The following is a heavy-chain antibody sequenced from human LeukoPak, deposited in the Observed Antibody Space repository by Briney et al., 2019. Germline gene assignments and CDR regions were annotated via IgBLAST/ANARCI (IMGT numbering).Heavy chain of an antibody. Sequence: GGSLRLSCAASGFTFSSYGMHWVRQAPGKGLEWVAFIRYDGSNKYYADSVKGRFTISRDNSKNTLYLQMNSLRAEDTAVYYCPKDRMVRGVIILGSSYFDYWGQGTLVTVSS. J-gene: IGHJ4*02. V-gene: IGHV3-30*02. CDR1: GFTFSSYG. CDR3: PKDRMVRGVIILGSSYFDY. D-gene: IGHD3-10*01. CDR2: IRYDGSNK.